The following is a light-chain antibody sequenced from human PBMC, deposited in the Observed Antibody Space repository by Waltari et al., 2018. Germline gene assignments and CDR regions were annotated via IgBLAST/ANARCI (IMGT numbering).Light chain of an antibody. CDR1: TNDISTYNR. V-gene: IGLV2-18*02. CDR2: DVI. Sequence: HSALTQPPSVSGSPGQSVTISCTGTTNDISTYNRVSWYQPAPGTAPNLIIYDVINRPSGVPDPVSGSKSAGTASLTISGLQAEDEADYYCTSYTVSDFYVFGTGTKVTVL. CDR3: TSYTVSDFYV. J-gene: IGLJ1*01.